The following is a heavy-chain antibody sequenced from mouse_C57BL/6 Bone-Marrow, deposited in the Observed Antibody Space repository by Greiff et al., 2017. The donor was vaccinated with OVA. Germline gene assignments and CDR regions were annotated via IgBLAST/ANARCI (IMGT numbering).Heavy chain of an antibody. CDR2: IDPSDSYT. Sequence: VQLQQPGAELVMPGASVKLSCKASGYTFTSYWMHWVKQRPGQGLEWIGEIDPSDSYTNYNQKFKGKSTLTVDKSSSTAYMQLSSLTSEDSAVYYCARGVWFAYWGQGTLVTVSA. CDR3: ARGVWFAY. J-gene: IGHJ3*01. CDR1: GYTFTSYW. V-gene: IGHV1-69*01.